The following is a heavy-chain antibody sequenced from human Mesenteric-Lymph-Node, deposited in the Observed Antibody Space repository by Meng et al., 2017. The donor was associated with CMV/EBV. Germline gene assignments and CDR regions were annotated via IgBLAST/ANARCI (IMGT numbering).Heavy chain of an antibody. CDR2: IYYTGST. V-gene: IGHV4-61*01. D-gene: IGHD6-6*01. J-gene: IGHJ4*02. CDR3: ARGGAARWGYGFDY. CDR1: GGSVSSSSHY. Sequence: GSLRLSCTVSGGSVSSSSHYWSWIRQPPGKGLEWIGYIYYTGSTKYNPSLKSRVTISLDTSKNQLSLKLSSVTAADTAVYYCARGGAARWGYGFDYWGQGTRVTVSS.